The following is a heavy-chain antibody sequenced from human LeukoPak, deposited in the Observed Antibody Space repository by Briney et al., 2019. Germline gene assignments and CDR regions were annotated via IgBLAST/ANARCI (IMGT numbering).Heavy chain of an antibody. J-gene: IGHJ4*02. CDR2: INRGGSEK. Sequence: QTGGSLRLSCAASGFNFSNYWMSWVRHTPGKGLEWVANINRGGSEKYYVDSVEGQFTISRDNAKNSLFLQMNSLRVEDTAVYYCARRRGYSYGRNNYYFDYWGQGTLVTVSS. D-gene: IGHD5-18*01. V-gene: IGHV3-7*03. CDR3: ARRRGYSYGRNNYYFDY. CDR1: GFNFSNYW.